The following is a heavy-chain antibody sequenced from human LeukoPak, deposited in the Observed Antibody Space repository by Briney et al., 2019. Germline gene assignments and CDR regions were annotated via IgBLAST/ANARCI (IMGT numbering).Heavy chain of an antibody. V-gene: IGHV3-23*01. CDR2: ISGSGGST. CDR1: GFTFSSYA. D-gene: IGHD3-22*01. J-gene: IGHJ4*02. Sequence: GGSLRLSCAASGFTFSSYAMSWVRQAPGKGLEWVSAISGSGGSTYYADSVKGRFTISRDNSKNTLYLQMNSLRAEDMAVYYCAKDHGYTGGPTYYYDSSGYIAFYFDYWGQGTLVTVSS. CDR3: AKDHGYTGGPTYYYDSSGYIAFYFDY.